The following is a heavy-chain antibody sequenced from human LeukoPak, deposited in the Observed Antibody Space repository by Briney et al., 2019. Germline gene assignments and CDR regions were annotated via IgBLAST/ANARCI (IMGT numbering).Heavy chain of an antibody. CDR3: ARVPNYHGSGSYYNPRYYYYYMDV. Sequence: ASVKVSCKASGYTFTSYGISWVRQAPGQGLEWMGWISAYDGNTNYAQKLQGRVTMTTDTSTSTAYMELRSLRSDDTAVYYCARVPNYHGSGSYYNPRYYYYYMDVWGKGTTVTISS. D-gene: IGHD3-10*01. J-gene: IGHJ6*03. CDR1: GYTFTSYG. CDR2: ISAYDGNT. V-gene: IGHV1-18*01.